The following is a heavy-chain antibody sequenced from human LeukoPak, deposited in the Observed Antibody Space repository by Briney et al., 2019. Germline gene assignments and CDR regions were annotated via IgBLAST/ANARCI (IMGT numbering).Heavy chain of an antibody. V-gene: IGHV1-2*02. CDR2: INPNSGGT. D-gene: IGHD3-10*01. J-gene: IGHJ4*02. CDR3: ARGQDTMVRGALGDY. CDR1: GYTFTGYY. Sequence: ASVKVSCKASGYTFTGYYMHWVRQASGQGLEWMGWINPNSGGTNYAQKFQGRVTMTRDTSISAAYMELSRLRSDDTAVYYCARGQDTMVRGALGDYWGQGTLVTVSS.